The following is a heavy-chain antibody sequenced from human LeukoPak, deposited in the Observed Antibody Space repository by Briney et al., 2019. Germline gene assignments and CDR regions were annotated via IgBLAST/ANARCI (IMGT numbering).Heavy chain of an antibody. J-gene: IGHJ6*03. Sequence: PSETLSLTCTVSGDSLNDHYCSWIRQTPGEGLEWIGYIYSSVSTNYNPSLKSRVTISIDTSKSQFSLKLTSVTAAYTGVYYCARQRCSGNTCYRVDQLYYMDVWGKGTTVTVSS. CDR3: ARQRCSGNTCYRVDQLYYMDV. V-gene: IGHV4-4*09. CDR2: IYSSVST. CDR1: GDSLNDHY. D-gene: IGHD2-15*01.